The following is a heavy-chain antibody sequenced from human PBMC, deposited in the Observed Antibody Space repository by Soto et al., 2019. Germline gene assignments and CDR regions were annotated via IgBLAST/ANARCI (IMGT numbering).Heavy chain of an antibody. D-gene: IGHD6-19*01. Sequence: EIQLAESGGGLVQPGRSLRLSCEGSGFRFDDFAMHWVRQTPGKGLEWVSGISWNSGTVAYEDSVKGRFTISRDNAKNSLHLQMNSLRAEDTALYYCAKDRRPIAVAGAIDNWGQGTMVTVSS. CDR2: ISWNSGTV. CDR1: GFRFDDFA. V-gene: IGHV3-9*01. CDR3: AKDRRPIAVAGAIDN. J-gene: IGHJ3*02.